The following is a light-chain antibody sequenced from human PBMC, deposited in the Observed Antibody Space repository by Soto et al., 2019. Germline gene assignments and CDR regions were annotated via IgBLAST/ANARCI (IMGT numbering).Light chain of an antibody. CDR2: GNS. CDR1: SSNIGAGYD. CDR3: HSYDSSLSDWV. Sequence: QSVLTQPPSVSGAPGQRVTISCTGSSSNIGAGYDVHWYQQLPGTAPKLLIYGNSNRPSGVPDRFSGSKSGTSASLALTGHPAEDVAVYYCHSYDSSLSDWVFGGGTKLTVL. V-gene: IGLV1-40*01. J-gene: IGLJ3*02.